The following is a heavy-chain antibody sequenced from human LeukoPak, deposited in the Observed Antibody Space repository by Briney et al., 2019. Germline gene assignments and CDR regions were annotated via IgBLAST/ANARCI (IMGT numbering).Heavy chain of an antibody. V-gene: IGHV4-34*01. D-gene: IGHD3-10*01. Sequence: SETLSLTCAVYGGSFSGYYWSWIRQPPGKGLEWIGEINHSGSTNYNPSLKSRDTISVDTSKNQFSLRLSSVTAADTAVYYCARGKTYYGSGSSKNWFDPWGQGTLVTVSS. CDR3: ARGKTYYGSGSSKNWFDP. J-gene: IGHJ5*02. CDR1: GGSFSGYY. CDR2: INHSGST.